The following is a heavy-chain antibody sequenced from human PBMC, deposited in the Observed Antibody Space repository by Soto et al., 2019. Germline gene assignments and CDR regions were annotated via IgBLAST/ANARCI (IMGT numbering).Heavy chain of an antibody. CDR3: ARDPGCSGGSCYYYYYGMDV. CDR2: IWYDGSNK. V-gene: IGHV3-33*01. Sequence: GGSLRLSCAASGFTFSSYGMHWVRQAPGKGLEWVAVIWYDGSNKYYADSVKGRFTISRDISKNTLYLQMNSLRAEDTAVYYCARDPGCSGGSCYYYYYGMDVWGQGTTVTVSS. D-gene: IGHD2-15*01. CDR1: GFTFSSYG. J-gene: IGHJ6*02.